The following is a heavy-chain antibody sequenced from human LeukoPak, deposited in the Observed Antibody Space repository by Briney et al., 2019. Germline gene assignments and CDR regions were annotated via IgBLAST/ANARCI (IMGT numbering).Heavy chain of an antibody. CDR1: GYTFTGYY. CDR2: IHPNSGAT. V-gene: IGHV1-2*02. Sequence: ASVKVSCKASGYTFTGYYMHWVPQAPGQGLEWMGYIHPNSGATKYAQKFQGRVTMTRDTSISTAYMELSGLRSDDTAVYYCGTLLSNGPFDYWGQGSLVTVSS. CDR3: GTLLSNGPFDY. J-gene: IGHJ4*02.